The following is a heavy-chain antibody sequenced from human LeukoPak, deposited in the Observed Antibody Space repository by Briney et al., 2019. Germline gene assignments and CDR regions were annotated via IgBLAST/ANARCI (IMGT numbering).Heavy chain of an antibody. CDR3: AITYYYDSSGYY. CDR2: ISAYNGNT. Sequence: ASVKVSCEASGYSFTSYGISWVRQAPGQGLEWMGWISAYNGNTNYAQKLQGRVTMTTDTSTSTAYMELRSLRSDDTAVYYCAITYYYDSSGYYWGQGTLVTVSS. D-gene: IGHD3-22*01. CDR1: GYSFTSYG. J-gene: IGHJ4*02. V-gene: IGHV1-18*01.